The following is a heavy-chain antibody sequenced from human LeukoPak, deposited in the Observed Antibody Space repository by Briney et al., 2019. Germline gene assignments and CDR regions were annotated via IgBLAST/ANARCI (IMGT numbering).Heavy chain of an antibody. V-gene: IGHV3-74*01. CDR3: ARVNLRFDAFDI. CDR1: GSTFSSYW. J-gene: IGHJ3*02. Sequence: GGSLRLSCAASGSTFSSYWMHWVRQAPGKGLVWVSRINSDGSSTSYADSVKGRFTISRDNAKNTLYLQMNSLRAEDTAVYYCARVNLRFDAFDIWGQGTMVTVSS. D-gene: IGHD3-3*01. CDR2: INSDGSST.